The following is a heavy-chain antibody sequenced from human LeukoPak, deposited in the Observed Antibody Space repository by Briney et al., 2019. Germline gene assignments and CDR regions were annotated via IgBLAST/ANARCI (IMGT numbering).Heavy chain of an antibody. CDR3: ARHAFDSSGYIYSDAFDI. CDR2: IYHSGNT. V-gene: IGHV4-38-2*02. Sequence: SETLSLTCTVSGYSISSGYYWAWIRQPPGKGLQWIGNIYHSGNTYYNPSLKSRVSISVDTSKNQFSLKLSSVTAADTAVYYCARHAFDSSGYIYSDAFDIWGQGTLVTVSS. CDR1: GYSISSGYY. J-gene: IGHJ3*02. D-gene: IGHD3-22*01.